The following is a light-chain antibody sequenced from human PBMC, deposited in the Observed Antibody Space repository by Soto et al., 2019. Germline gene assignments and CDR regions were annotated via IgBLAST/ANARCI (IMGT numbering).Light chain of an antibody. CDR2: LGS. Sequence: IVMTQSPLSLPVTPGEPASISCRSSQSLLHSNGYNYLDWYLQKPGQSPQLLIYLGSNRSSGVPDRFSGSGSGTDFTLEISRVEAEDVGVYYCMQALQTWTFGQGTK. CDR3: MQALQTWT. CDR1: QSLLHSNGYNY. V-gene: IGKV2-28*01. J-gene: IGKJ1*01.